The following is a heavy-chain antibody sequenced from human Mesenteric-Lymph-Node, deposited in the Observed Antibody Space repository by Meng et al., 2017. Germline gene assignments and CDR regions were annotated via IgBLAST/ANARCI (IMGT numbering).Heavy chain of an antibody. CDR1: GFIFRDAW. V-gene: IGHV3-15*01. J-gene: IGHJ2*01. CDR2: IKSKSDGGAI. Sequence: GGSLRLSCAASGFIFRDAWFSWVRQAPGRGLEWVGRIKSKSDGGAINSAAPVTGRFIISRDDATSTLYLQMNSLKTEDTAMYYCITVVPTAMRNLSYLWGRGTLVTVSS. CDR3: ITVVPTAMRNLSYL. D-gene: IGHD2-2*01.